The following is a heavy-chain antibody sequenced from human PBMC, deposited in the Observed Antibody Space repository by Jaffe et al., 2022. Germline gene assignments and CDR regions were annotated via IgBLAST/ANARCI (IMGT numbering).Heavy chain of an antibody. Sequence: QVQMQESGPGLAKPSETLSLTCSVSGGSISSRNYYWGWIRQPPGKGLEWIGSIYYSGSTYYNPSLESRVTISVDTSKNQFSLNLSSVTAADTTVYYCARLDYDDLVVDYWGQGALVTVSS. V-gene: IGHV4-39*01. D-gene: IGHD4-17*01. J-gene: IGHJ4*02. CDR3: ARLDYDDLVVDY. CDR1: GGSISSRNYY. CDR2: IYYSGST.